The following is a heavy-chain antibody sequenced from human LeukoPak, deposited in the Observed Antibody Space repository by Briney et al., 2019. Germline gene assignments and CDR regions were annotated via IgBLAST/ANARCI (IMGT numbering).Heavy chain of an antibody. J-gene: IGHJ4*02. Sequence: SETLSLTCTVSRGSISSGIYYWGWLRQPPGKGLEWIGTIYYSGSTYYNPSLKSRFTISVDTSKNEFSLKLNSVTAADTAIYYCARDSSGYSRFDYWGQGALVTVSS. CDR3: ARDSSGYSRFDY. D-gene: IGHD3-22*01. CDR1: RGSISSGIYY. V-gene: IGHV4-39*02. CDR2: IYYSGST.